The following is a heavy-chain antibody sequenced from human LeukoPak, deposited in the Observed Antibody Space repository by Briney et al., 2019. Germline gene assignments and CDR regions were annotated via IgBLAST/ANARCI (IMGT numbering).Heavy chain of an antibody. CDR2: IYHSGST. D-gene: IGHD2-2*01. Sequence: SQTLSLTCAVSGGSISSGGYSWSWIRQPPGKGLEWIGYIYHSGSTYYNPSLKSRVTISVDRSKNQFSLKLSSVTAADTAVYYCARARGYCSSTSCSRSYYFDYWGQGTLVTVSS. V-gene: IGHV4-30-2*01. J-gene: IGHJ4*02. CDR1: GGSISSGGYS. CDR3: ARARGYCSSTSCSRSYYFDY.